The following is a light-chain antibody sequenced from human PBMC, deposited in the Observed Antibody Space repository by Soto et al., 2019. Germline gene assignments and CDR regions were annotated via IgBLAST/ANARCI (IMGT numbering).Light chain of an antibody. CDR1: SSDVGGYHY. V-gene: IGLV2-11*01. CDR3: RSYVGSYIYG. J-gene: IGLJ1*01. Sequence: QSVLTKPRSVSGSPGQSVTISCTGTSSDVGGYHYVSWYQHHPGKAPKLVIFDVNRRPSGVPHRFSGSKSDNTASLTISGLKAEDEAYDYFRSYVGSYIYGFGNGTKVTXL. CDR2: DVN.